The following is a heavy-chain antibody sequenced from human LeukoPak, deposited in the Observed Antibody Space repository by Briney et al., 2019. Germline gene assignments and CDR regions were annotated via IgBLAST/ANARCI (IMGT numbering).Heavy chain of an antibody. V-gene: IGHV3-48*03. CDR1: GFTFSSYE. J-gene: IGHJ4*02. Sequence: GGSLRLSCAASGFTFSSYEMNWVRQAPGKWLEWVSYISSRDGNIYYADSVKGRFTISRDDAQNSLFLQMNDLRAEDTAVYYCASDHAPYMGPKLSFDYWGQGTLVTVSS. CDR3: ASDHAPYMGPKLSFDY. CDR2: ISSRDGNI. D-gene: IGHD4-11*01.